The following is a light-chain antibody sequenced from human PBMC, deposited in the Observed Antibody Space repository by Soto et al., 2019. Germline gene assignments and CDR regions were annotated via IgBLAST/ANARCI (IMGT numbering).Light chain of an antibody. J-gene: IGKJ2*01. CDR3: LQHSDYPFT. CDR1: QGIRDA. V-gene: IGKV1-17*01. CDR2: SAS. Sequence: DIQMTQSPSSLSASVGDRVIITCRASQGIRDAVGWYQQKPGKVPKRLIYSASSLQNGVPSRFSGSGSETVFTLTLSSRQPEDFATYFCLQHSDYPFTFGQGTRLEI.